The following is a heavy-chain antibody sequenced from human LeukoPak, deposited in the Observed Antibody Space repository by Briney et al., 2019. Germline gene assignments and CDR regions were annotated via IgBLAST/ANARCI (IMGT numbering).Heavy chain of an antibody. CDR1: GYTLTELS. CDR3: ARRFRVDAFDI. Sequence: ASVKVSCKVSGYTLTELSMHWVRQAPGQGLEWMGWISAYNGNTNYAQKLQGRVTMTTDTSTSTAYMELRSLRSDDTAVYYCARRFRVDAFDIWGQGTMVTVSS. J-gene: IGHJ3*02. CDR2: ISAYNGNT. V-gene: IGHV1-18*01.